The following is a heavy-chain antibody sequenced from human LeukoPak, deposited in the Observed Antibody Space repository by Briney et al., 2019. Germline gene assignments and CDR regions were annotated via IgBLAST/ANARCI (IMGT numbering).Heavy chain of an antibody. CDR1: GGTFSSYA. V-gene: IGHV1-69*04. CDR2: IIPTLGIA. D-gene: IGHD6-13*01. Sequence: GASVKVSCKASGGTFSSYAISWGRQAPGQGLEWMGRIIPTLGIANYAQKFQGRVTITADKYTSTAYMELSRLRFEDTAVYYCARDCRGGTAADLSYWYFDLWGRGTLVTVSS. CDR3: ARDCRGGTAADLSYWYFDL. J-gene: IGHJ2*01.